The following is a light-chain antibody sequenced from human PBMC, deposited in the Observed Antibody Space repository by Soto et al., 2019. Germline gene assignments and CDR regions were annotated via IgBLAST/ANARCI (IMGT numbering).Light chain of an antibody. V-gene: IGKV1-39*01. J-gene: IGKJ1*01. CDR2: AAS. Sequence: DIQITQSPSSLSASVGDRVTITCRASQSISSYLNWYQQKPGKAPELLIYAASSLQSAVPSRFSGRGSGADFALTISSLQPEDFATYYCQQYNSYSGTFGQGTKVDIK. CDR3: QQYNSYSGT. CDR1: QSISSY.